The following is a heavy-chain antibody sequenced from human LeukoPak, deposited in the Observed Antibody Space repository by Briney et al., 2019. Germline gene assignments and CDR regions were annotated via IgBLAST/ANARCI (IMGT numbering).Heavy chain of an antibody. V-gene: IGHV4-4*07. Sequence: SETLSLTCTVSGGSISSYYWSRIRQPAGKGLEWIGRIYTSGSTNYNPSLKSRVTMSVDTPKNQFSLKLSSVTAADTAVYYCARGRRYSGYDSGFDYWGQGTLVTVSS. CDR1: GGSISSYY. CDR3: ARGRRYSGYDSGFDY. D-gene: IGHD5-12*01. J-gene: IGHJ4*02. CDR2: IYTSGST.